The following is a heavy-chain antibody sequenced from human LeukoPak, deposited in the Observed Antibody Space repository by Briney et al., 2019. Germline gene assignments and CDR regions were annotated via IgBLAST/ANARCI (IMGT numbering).Heavy chain of an antibody. CDR2: ISAYNGNT. CDR1: GYTFTTYG. V-gene: IGHV1-18*01. CDR3: ARESEYSRSVVMEY. D-gene: IGHD6-6*01. Sequence: ASVKVSCKASGYTFTTYGISWVRRAPGQGLEWMGWISAYNGNTNYAQKVQGRVTMTRDTSTSTAYMELRSLTSDDTAVYYCARESEYSRSVVMEYWGQGTLVTVSS. J-gene: IGHJ4*02.